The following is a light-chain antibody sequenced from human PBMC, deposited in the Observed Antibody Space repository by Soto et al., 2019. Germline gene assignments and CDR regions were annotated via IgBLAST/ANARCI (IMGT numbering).Light chain of an antibody. Sequence: QAVVTQPASVSGSPGQSITISCTGTSSDIGGYDHVSWYQQHPGKAPKLMIYDVSVRPSGVSDRFSGSKSANTASLTISGLQAGDEADYYCNSYTTSISLYVFGPGTKLTVL. J-gene: IGLJ1*01. CDR3: NSYTTSISLYV. V-gene: IGLV2-14*01. CDR2: DVS. CDR1: SSDIGGYDH.